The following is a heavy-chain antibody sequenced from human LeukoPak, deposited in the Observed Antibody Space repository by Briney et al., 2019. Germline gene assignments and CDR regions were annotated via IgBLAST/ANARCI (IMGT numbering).Heavy chain of an antibody. CDR3: ARADGYSYGNNWFDP. V-gene: IGHV3-30*01. J-gene: IGHJ5*02. D-gene: IGHD5-18*01. Sequence: YYADSVKGRFTISRDNSKNTLYLQMNSLRAEDTAVYYCARADGYSYGNNWFDPWGQGTLVTVPS.